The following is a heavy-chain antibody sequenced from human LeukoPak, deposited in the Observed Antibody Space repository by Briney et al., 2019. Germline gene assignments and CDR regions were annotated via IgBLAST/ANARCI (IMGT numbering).Heavy chain of an antibody. J-gene: IGHJ6*03. CDR1: GGSISSSSYY. CDR2: IYYSGST. CDR3: ARGFYDFWSGYRYYYYYYYMDV. D-gene: IGHD3-3*01. Sequence: SETLSLTCTVSGGSISSSSYYWGWIRQPPGKGLEWIGSIYYSGSTYYNPSLKSRVTISVDTSKNQFSLKLSSVTAADTAVYYCARGFYDFWSGYRYYYYYYYMDVWGKGTTVPVPS. V-gene: IGHV4-39*07.